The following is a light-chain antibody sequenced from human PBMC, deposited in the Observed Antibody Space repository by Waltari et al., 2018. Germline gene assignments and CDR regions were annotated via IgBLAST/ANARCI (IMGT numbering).Light chain of an antibody. CDR2: NNN. V-gene: IGLV1-44*01. Sequence: QSFLTQPPSASGTPRPRIPIPCSGSSRNHRRSYLNWYQQLPGTAPKLVIYNNNQRPSGVPDRFSGSKYGTSASLAISGLQSEDEADYYCAGWDGTLNGYVFGAATKVTVL. CDR3: AGWDGTLNGYV. J-gene: IGLJ1*01. CDR1: SRNHRRSY.